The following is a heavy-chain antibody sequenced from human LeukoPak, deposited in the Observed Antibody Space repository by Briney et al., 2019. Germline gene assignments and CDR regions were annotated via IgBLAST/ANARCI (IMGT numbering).Heavy chain of an antibody. CDR1: GFTFSSYE. D-gene: IGHD3-10*01. J-gene: IGHJ4*02. Sequence: GGSLRLSCAASGFTFSSYEMNWVRQAPGKGLEWVSYISSSGSAIYYADSVKGRFTISRDNAKNSLYLQMNSLRAEDTAVYYCARAAGPKAHFDYWGQGTLVTVSS. CDR2: ISSSGSAI. V-gene: IGHV3-48*03. CDR3: ARAAGPKAHFDY.